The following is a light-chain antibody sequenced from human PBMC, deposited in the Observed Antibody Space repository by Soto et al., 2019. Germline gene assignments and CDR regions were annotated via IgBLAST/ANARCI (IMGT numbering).Light chain of an antibody. V-gene: IGKV1-5*01. CDR3: QQYNSYPYT. CDR2: DAS. Sequence: DIQMTQSPSTLSSSVGDRVTITCRASQSISSWLAWYQQKPGQAPMLLIYDASSMESGVPSRFSGSGSGTEFTLTITSLQPDDFATYYCQQYNSYPYTFGQGTKLEIQ. J-gene: IGKJ2*01. CDR1: QSISSW.